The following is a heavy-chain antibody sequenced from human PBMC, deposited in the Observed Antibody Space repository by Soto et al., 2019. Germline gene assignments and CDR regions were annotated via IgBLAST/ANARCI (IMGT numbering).Heavy chain of an antibody. CDR2: IYWDDDK. Sequence: QITLEESGPTLVKPTQTLTLTCTFSGFSLSSSGVGVGWIRQPPGEALEWLTLIYWDDDKRYSTSLKTRLTITKDTSKNPVVLIMTNMDPVDTATYYCARYYFGSGLYFFDYWGQGTLITVSS. J-gene: IGHJ4*02. V-gene: IGHV2-5*02. CDR3: ARYYFGSGLYFFDY. CDR1: GFSLSSSGVG. D-gene: IGHD3-10*01.